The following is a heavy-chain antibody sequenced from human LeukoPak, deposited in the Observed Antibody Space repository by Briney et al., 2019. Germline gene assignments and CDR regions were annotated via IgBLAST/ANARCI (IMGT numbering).Heavy chain of an antibody. J-gene: IGHJ4*02. CDR2: LDQDGNAA. V-gene: IGHV3-7*03. Sequence: GGSLRLSCAASGFTYNNYWMTWVRQAPGKGLEWVATLDQDGNAAYYVDPVRGRFTISRDNARNSLYLQMNSLRVDDTAVYYCVTHIYCTSTRCILDYWGQGTLVTVPS. CDR1: GFTYNNYW. CDR3: VTHIYCTSTRCILDY. D-gene: IGHD2-8*01.